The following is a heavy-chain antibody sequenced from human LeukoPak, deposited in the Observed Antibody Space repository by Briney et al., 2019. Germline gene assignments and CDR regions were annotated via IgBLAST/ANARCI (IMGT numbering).Heavy chain of an antibody. CDR3: ARDWGTGTTGFDY. J-gene: IGHJ4*02. CDR2: INPNSGGT. CDR1: GYAFTGSY. Sequence: ASVKVSCKAAGYAFTGSYIHWVRQAPGQGLEWMGWINPNSGGTNYAQKFQGWVTMTRDTSISTAYMELSRLRFDDTAVYYCARDWGTGTTGFDYWGQGTLVTVSS. D-gene: IGHD1-1*01. V-gene: IGHV1-2*04.